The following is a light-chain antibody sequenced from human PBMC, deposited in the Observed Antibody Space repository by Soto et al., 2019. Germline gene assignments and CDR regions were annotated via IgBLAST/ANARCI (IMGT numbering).Light chain of an antibody. Sequence: EIVMTQSPATLSVSPGERATLSCRASQSVSDNLAWYQQKPGQAYRLLIYGASTRATGIPARFSGSGSGTEFTLTISSLQSEDFAGYYCQQYNNWPPLTFGGGTKVEIK. J-gene: IGKJ4*02. CDR2: GAS. CDR1: QSVSDN. V-gene: IGKV3-15*01. CDR3: QQYNNWPPLT.